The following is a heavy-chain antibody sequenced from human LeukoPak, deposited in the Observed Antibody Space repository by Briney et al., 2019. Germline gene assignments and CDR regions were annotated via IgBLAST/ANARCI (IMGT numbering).Heavy chain of an antibody. J-gene: IGHJ4*02. CDR2: IKYDGSST. D-gene: IGHD3-10*01. CDR1: GYTFNKYW. V-gene: IGHV3-74*03. Sequence: GGSLRLSCAPSGYTFNKYWIHWVPQAPGKGLVWVSRIKYDGSSTADADSVTGRFTISRDNAKNTLYMQMNSLRAEDTAVYYCARVTHYFASGSLAIYYFDYWGQGTLVTVSS. CDR3: ARVTHYFASGSLAIYYFDY.